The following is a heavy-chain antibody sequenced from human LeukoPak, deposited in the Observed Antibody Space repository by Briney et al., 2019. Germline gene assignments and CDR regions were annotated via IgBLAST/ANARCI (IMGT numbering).Heavy chain of an antibody. Sequence: SSETLSLTCTVSGGSISSYYWSWIRQPPGKGLEWIGYIYYSGSTNYNPSLKSRVTISVDTSKNQFPLKLSSVTAADTAVYYCARGYRKADYWGQETLVTVSS. CDR1: GGSISSYY. J-gene: IGHJ4*02. V-gene: IGHV4-59*01. CDR2: IYYSGST. D-gene: IGHD1-14*01. CDR3: ARGYRKADY.